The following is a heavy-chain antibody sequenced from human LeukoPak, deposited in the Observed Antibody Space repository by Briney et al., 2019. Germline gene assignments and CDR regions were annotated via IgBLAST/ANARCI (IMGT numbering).Heavy chain of an antibody. Sequence: SETLSLTCTVSGGSISSGDYYWSWIRQPPGKGLEWIGYIYYSGSTYYNPSLKGRVTISVDTSKNQFSLKLSSVTAADTAVYYCARTYYGSGSYYNEITTPYHDYWGQGTLVTVSS. CDR3: ARTYYGSGSYYNEITTPYHDY. CDR2: IYYSGST. CDR1: GGSISSGDYY. J-gene: IGHJ4*02. V-gene: IGHV4-30-4*01. D-gene: IGHD3-10*01.